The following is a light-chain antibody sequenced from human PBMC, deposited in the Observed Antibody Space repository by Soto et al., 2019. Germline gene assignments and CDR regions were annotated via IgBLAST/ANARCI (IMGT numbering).Light chain of an antibody. CDR2: AES. J-gene: IGKJ2*01. V-gene: IGKV1-39*01. CDR3: QQSYGIPYT. CDR1: QTISTY. Sequence: IQMTQSPSSLSASVGDRVTITCRASQTISTYLNWYQQNPGKAPKLLIYAESSLQSGVPSRFSGSGSGTDFTLTISSLQPEDFATYYCQQSYGIPYTFGQGTKLEIK.